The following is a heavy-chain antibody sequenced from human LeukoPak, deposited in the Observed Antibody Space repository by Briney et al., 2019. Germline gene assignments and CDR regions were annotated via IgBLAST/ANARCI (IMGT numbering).Heavy chain of an antibody. J-gene: IGHJ4*02. CDR3: ARGRYDRSGYYYFLL. D-gene: IGHD3-22*01. V-gene: IGHV1-8*01. CDR2: MNPNSGNT. Sequence: GASVKVSCKASGYTFTSYDINWVRQAPGQGLEWMGWMNPNSGNTGYAQKFQGRVTITRKTSISTAYMELSSLRSEDTAVYYCARGRYDRSGYYYFLLWGQGTLVTVSS. CDR1: GYTFTSYD.